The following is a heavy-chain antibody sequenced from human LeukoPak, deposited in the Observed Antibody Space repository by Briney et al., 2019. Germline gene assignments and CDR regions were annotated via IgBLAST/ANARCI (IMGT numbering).Heavy chain of an antibody. Sequence: GGSLRLSCAASGFTVSSNYMSWVRQAPGKGLEWVSVIYSGGSTYYADSVKGRFTISRDNSKNTLYLQMNSLRAEDTAVYYCAKDLYDFWSGAYFDYWGQGTLVTVSS. V-gene: IGHV3-66*01. CDR2: IYSGGST. CDR3: AKDLYDFWSGAYFDY. CDR1: GFTVSSNY. J-gene: IGHJ4*02. D-gene: IGHD3-3*01.